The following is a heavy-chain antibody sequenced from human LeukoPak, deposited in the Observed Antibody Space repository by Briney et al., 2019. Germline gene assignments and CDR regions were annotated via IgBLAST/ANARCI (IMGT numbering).Heavy chain of an antibody. J-gene: IGHJ6*02. CDR1: GGSISSYY. CDR3: ARDGSRYDILTGYFHYYGMDV. V-gene: IGHV4-59*01. D-gene: IGHD3-9*01. Sequence: SETLSLTCTVSGGSISSYYWSWIRQPPGKGLEWIGYIYYSGSTNYNPSLKSRVTISVDTSKNQFSLKLSSVTAADTAVYYCARDGSRYDILTGYFHYYGMDVWGQGTTVTVSS. CDR2: IYYSGST.